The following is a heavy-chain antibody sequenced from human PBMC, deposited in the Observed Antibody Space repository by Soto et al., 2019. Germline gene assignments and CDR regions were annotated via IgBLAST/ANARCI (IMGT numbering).Heavy chain of an antibody. D-gene: IGHD7-27*01. J-gene: IGHJ4*02. CDR2: IYYNGNT. CDR1: GGSISNRY. Sequence: QVQLQESGPGLVKPSETLSLTCGVSGGSISNRYWTWIRQPPGKGLEWIGYIYYNGNTNYNPSLKSRVTMSVDTSRNQISLRLTTVTAADTAVYYCTRANWYSEYWGQGTLVTVSS. CDR3: TRANWYSEY. V-gene: IGHV4-59*11.